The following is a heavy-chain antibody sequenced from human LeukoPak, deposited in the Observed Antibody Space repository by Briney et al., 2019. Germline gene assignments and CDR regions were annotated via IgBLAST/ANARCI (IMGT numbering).Heavy chain of an antibody. CDR2: INPSGGIT. V-gene: IGHV1-46*01. CDR1: GYTFTSYY. D-gene: IGHD3-9*01. Sequence: ASVKVSCKASGYTFTSYYMHWVRQAPGQGLEWMGIINPSGGITSYAQKFQGRVTMTRDTSTSTVYMELSSLRSEDTAVYYCARPAPNFDWLGYWGQGTLVTVSS. J-gene: IGHJ4*02. CDR3: ARPAPNFDWLGY.